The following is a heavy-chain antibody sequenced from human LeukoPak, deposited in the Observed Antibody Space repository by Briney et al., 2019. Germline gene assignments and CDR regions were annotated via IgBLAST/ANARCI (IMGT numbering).Heavy chain of an antibody. CDR3: ARKSGSESYYSYYFDS. D-gene: IGHD3-10*01. Sequence: PSETLSLTCAVYGGSFSGYYWSWIRQPPGKGLEWIGEINHSASTNYNPSLKSRVTISVDTSKNQFSLKLSSVTAADTAVYYCARKSGSESYYSYYFDSWGQGTLVTVSS. J-gene: IGHJ4*02. V-gene: IGHV4-34*01. CDR1: GGSFSGYY. CDR2: INHSAST.